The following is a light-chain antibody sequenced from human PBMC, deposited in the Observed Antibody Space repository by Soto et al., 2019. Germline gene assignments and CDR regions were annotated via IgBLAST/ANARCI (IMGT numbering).Light chain of an antibody. J-gene: IGKJ2*01. Sequence: EIVMTQSPATLSVSPGERATLSCRASQSISTELAWYQPKPGQPPRLLIYSASTRATGVPARFTGSGSGSEFTLTISGLQSEDCAVYYCQQGHNWPLTFGQGTRLEI. CDR2: SAS. CDR3: QQGHNWPLT. CDR1: QSISTE. V-gene: IGKV3-15*01.